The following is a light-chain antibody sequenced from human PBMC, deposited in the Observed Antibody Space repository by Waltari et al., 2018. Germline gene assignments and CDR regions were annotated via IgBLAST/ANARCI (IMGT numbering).Light chain of an antibody. V-gene: IGKV3-11*01. J-gene: IGKJ5*01. CDR1: QSVGSS. Sequence: EIVLTQSPVTLSLAPGERATLSCWASQSVGSSLAWYQQKPGQAPRLLMYDASNRATGVTARCNGSGSGTDFTLTIISLQSEDSAVYYCQQRSNWPPITFGQGTRLEIK. CDR3: QQRSNWPPIT. CDR2: DAS.